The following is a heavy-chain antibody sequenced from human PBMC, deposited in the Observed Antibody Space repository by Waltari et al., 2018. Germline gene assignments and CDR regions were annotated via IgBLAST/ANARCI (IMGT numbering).Heavy chain of an antibody. CDR3: AKASDRRGFDY. Sequence: QVQLVESGGGVVKPGGSLKLSCTASGFTFSNFGMHWVRQAPGKGLEWVAFIQYSGKNKYYLDSVKGRFTISRDNSQNTLYLQMDSLRPEDAAMYYCAKASDRRGFDYWGQGTLVTVSS. J-gene: IGHJ4*02. CDR1: GFTFSNFG. V-gene: IGHV3-30*02. D-gene: IGHD3-10*01. CDR2: IQYSGKNK.